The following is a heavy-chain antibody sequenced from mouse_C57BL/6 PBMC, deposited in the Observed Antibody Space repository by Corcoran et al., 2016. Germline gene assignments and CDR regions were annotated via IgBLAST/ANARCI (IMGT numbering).Heavy chain of an antibody. CDR2: INTYSGVP. V-gene: IGHV9-3*01. CDR3: LGGSSYDWYFDV. D-gene: IGHD1-1*01. CDR1: GYTFTTYG. J-gene: IGHJ1*03. Sequence: QIQLVQSGPELKKPGETVKISCKASGYTFTTYGMSWVKQAPGKSLKWMGWINTYSGVPTYADDFKGRFAFSLETSASTAYLQINNLKNEDTATYFCLGGSSYDWYFDVWGTGTTVTVSS.